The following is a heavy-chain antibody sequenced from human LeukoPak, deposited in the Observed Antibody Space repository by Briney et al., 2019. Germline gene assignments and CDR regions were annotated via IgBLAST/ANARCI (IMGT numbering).Heavy chain of an antibody. V-gene: IGHV1-8*01. CDR3: ARDPGGTGPYYFDC. D-gene: IGHD1-1*01. CDR2: MNSNSGNT. J-gene: IGHJ4*02. Sequence: ASVKVSCKASGYTFTTYDINWVRQATGQGLEWMGWMNSNSGNTGYAQKFQGRVTMTRNTSISTAYMELSSLRSDDTAVYYCARDPGGTGPYYFDCWGQGTLVTVSS. CDR1: GYTFTTYD.